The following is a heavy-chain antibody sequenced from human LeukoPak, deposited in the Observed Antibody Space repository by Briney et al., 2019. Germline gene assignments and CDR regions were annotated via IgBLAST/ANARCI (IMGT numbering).Heavy chain of an antibody. CDR1: GGSISVDDNY. D-gene: IGHD3-22*01. CDR2: IFYSGNT. Sequence: SQTLSLMCTVSGGSISVDDNYWSWIRQPPGKGLEWIGDIFYSGNTHYNPSLKSRVTISVDTSKNQFSLKLSSMTAADTAVYYCASTAIPPYYYDSSGYKSVDYWGQGTLVTVSS. CDR3: ASTAIPPYYYDSSGYKSVDY. V-gene: IGHV4-30-4*01. J-gene: IGHJ4*02.